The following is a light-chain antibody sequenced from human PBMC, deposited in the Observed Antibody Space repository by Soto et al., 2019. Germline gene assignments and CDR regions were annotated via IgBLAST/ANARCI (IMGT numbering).Light chain of an antibody. CDR2: DAS. CDR3: QQYNSYRT. V-gene: IGKV1-5*01. CDR1: QSISSW. J-gene: IGKJ1*01. Sequence: DIQMTQSPSTRSASVGDRVTITCRASQSISSWLAWYQQKPGKAPKLLIYDASSLESGVPSRFSGSGSGTEFTLTISSLQPDDFAPYYCQQYNSYRTFGQGTKVDIK.